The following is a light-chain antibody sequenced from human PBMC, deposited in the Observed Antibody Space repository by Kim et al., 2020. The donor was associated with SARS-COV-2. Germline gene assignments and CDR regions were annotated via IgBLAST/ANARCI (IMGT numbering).Light chain of an antibody. J-gene: IGKJ2*01. Sequence: AIQLTQSPSSLSASVGDRVTITCRTSQGISSALAWYQQKPGKAPKLLIYDASSLESGVPSRFSGSGSGTDFTLTISSLQPEDFATYYCQQFNSPPYTLGQGTKLEI. V-gene: IGKV1-13*02. CDR1: QGISSA. CDR3: QQFNSPPYT. CDR2: DAS.